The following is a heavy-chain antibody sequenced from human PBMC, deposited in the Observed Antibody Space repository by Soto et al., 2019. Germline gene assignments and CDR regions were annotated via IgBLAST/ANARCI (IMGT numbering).Heavy chain of an antibody. V-gene: IGHV5-51*01. CDR3: ARQAYDFWSGYYENGMDV. CDR2: IYPGDSDT. CDR1: GYSFTSYW. D-gene: IGHD3-3*01. J-gene: IGHJ6*02. Sequence: HGESLKISCKGSGYSFTSYWIGWVRQMPGKGLEWMGIIYPGDSDTRYSPSFQGQVTISADKSISTAYLQWSSLKASDTAMYYCARQAYDFWSGYYENGMDVWGQGTTVTVSS.